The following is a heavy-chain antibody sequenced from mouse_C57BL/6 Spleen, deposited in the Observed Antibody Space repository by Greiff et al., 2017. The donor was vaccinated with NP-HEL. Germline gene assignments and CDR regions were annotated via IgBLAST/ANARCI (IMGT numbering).Heavy chain of an antibody. CDR1: GFTFSSYG. D-gene: IGHD1-1*01. CDR3: ARRLTTVVATDYAMDY. CDR2: ISSGGSYT. Sequence: EVQLVESGGDLVKPGGSLKLSCAASGFTFSSYGMSWVRQTPDKRLEWVATISSGGSYTYYPDSVKGRFTISRDNAKNTLYLQMSSLKSEDTAMYYCARRLTTVVATDYAMDYWGQGTSVTVSS. J-gene: IGHJ4*01. V-gene: IGHV5-6*01.